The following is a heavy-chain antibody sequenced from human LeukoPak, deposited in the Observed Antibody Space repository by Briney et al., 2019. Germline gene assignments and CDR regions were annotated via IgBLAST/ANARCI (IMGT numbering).Heavy chain of an antibody. D-gene: IGHD3-10*01. CDR3: ARDRWGGSGSYFDY. CDR1: GGFNSSYY. Sequence: PSEPQSLLCTLSGGFNSSYYWSWIRQPPGKGLEWLMYIHYTVGTNNNPSLKSRVTISLDTSKNLFSLKLSSVTAEDTVIYYCARDRWGGSGSYFDYWGQGILVTVSS. J-gene: IGHJ4*02. CDR2: IHYTVGT. V-gene: IGHV4-59*01.